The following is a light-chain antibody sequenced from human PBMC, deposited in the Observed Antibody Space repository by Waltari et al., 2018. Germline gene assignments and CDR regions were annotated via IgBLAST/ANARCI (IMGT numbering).Light chain of an antibody. V-gene: IGLV1-44*01. Sequence: QSVLTQPPSASGTPGQSIIISCSGSSSNIGDNTVTWYQQVPGTAPKLLIYGTRERPSGVSNRLSCSKSGTSASLAISALQPEDEADYYCAAWDDSLNGPVFGTGTKVTVL. CDR2: GTR. CDR1: SSNIGDNT. CDR3: AAWDDSLNGPV. J-gene: IGLJ1*01.